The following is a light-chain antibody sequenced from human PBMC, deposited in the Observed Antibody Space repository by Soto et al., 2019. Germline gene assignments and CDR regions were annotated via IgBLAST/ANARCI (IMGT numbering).Light chain of an antibody. V-gene: IGKV3-20*01. J-gene: IGKJ4*01. CDR3: QQYDSSFT. CDR2: GAS. Sequence: IVLTQSPATLSLSPGERATLSCTANQHGSTTYLAWYQQKFGQAPRHLIYGASTRATGTPERFTGGGFGKDFTLPSSRVEPEDFAVYYCQQYDSSFTFGGGTKVVMK. CDR1: QHGSTTY.